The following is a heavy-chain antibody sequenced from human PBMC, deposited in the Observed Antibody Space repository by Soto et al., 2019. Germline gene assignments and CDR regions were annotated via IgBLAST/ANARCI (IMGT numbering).Heavy chain of an antibody. CDR3: AKEQYHYYYDSSGYYYNY. J-gene: IGHJ4*02. D-gene: IGHD3-22*01. V-gene: IGHV3-30*18. CDR2: ISYDGSNK. CDR1: GFTFSSYG. Sequence: PGGSLRLSCAASGFTFSSYGMHWVRQAPGKGLEWVAVISYDGSNKYYADSVKGRFTISRDNSKNTLYLQMNSLRAEDTAVYYCAKEQYHYYYDSSGYYYNYWGQGTLVTV.